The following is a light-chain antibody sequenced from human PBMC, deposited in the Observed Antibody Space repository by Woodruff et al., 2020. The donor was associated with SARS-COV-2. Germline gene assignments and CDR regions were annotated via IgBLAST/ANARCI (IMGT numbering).Light chain of an antibody. CDR1: SSDGGGENF. V-gene: IGLV2-14*01. CDR3: SSYTSSSTYV. CDR2: EVS. J-gene: IGLJ1*01. Sequence: SCTGTSSDGGGENFVSWYQQRPGKAPKLVIYEVSNRPSGVSGRFSGSKSGNTASLTISGLQTEDEADYYCSSYTSSSTYVFGTGTEVTVL.